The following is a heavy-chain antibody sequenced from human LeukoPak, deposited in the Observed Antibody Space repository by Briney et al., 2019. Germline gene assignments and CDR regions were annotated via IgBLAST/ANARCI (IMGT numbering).Heavy chain of an antibody. V-gene: IGHV4-38-2*02. D-gene: IGHD5-24*01. J-gene: IGHJ4*02. CDR1: GDSISDGNY. CDR3: ARRRDGYNFGSFYFDY. Sequence: SETLSPTCTVSGDSISDGNYWGWIRQPPGKGLEWIGSIFHTGSTYDNPSLKSRVTTSVDTSKNQFSLSLNSVTAADTAVYYCARRRDGYNFGSFYFDYWGQGILVTVSS. CDR2: IFHTGST.